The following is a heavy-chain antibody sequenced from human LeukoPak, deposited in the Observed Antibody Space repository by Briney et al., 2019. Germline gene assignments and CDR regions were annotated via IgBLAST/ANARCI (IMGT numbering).Heavy chain of an antibody. CDR2: IFGSGDNA. CDR3: GKTTVGYSSGRYPGWPVDY. CDR1: GFTFNNYA. J-gene: IGHJ4*02. D-gene: IGHD6-19*01. V-gene: IGHV3-23*01. Sequence: GGSLRLSCATSGFTFNNYAMYWVRQASGKGLEWVSGIFGSGDNAHYADSVKGRFTISRDNSKNTVYLQMASLRVEDTAVYYCGKTTVGYSSGRYPGWPVDYWGQGILVTVSS.